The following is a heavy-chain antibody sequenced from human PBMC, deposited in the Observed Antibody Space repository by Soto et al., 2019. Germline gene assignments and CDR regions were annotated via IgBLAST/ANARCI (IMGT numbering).Heavy chain of an antibody. CDR2: IYYSGST. CDR3: ARARDSSSWYYFDY. V-gene: IGHV4-59*07. D-gene: IGHD6-13*01. CDR1: GGSISSYY. Sequence: PTDTLSVTCTVSGGSISSYYWSWIRQPPGKGLEWIGYIYYSGSTNYNPSLKSRVTISVDTSKNQFSLKLSSVTAADTAVYYCARARDSSSWYYFDYWGQGTLVTVSS. J-gene: IGHJ4*02.